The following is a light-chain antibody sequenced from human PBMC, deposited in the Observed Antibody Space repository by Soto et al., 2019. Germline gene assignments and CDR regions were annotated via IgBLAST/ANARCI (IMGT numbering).Light chain of an antibody. CDR2: ASS. CDR1: QDITNS. J-gene: IGKJ1*01. Sequence: DIQMTQSPSSRSASAVDRVTITCRASQDITNSLNWYQQKSGKAPSLLIYASSTLQTGVPSRFSGSGSGTDFTLSISNLQPEDFAHYFCHQTYSTPVTFGQGTKVDI. CDR3: HQTYSTPVT. V-gene: IGKV1-39*01.